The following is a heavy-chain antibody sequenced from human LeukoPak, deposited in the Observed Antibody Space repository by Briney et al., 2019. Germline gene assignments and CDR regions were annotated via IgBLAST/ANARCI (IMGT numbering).Heavy chain of an antibody. Sequence: PSETLSLTCTVSGGSISSSGYYWGWIRQPPGKGLEWIGTIYYSGSTYYNPSLKSRVTISVDTSKNQFSLKLSSVTAADTAVYYCARGLSDYPSDYWGQGTLVTVSS. CDR2: IYYSGST. D-gene: IGHD4-17*01. J-gene: IGHJ4*02. CDR3: ARGLSDYPSDY. V-gene: IGHV4-39*07. CDR1: GGSISSSGYY.